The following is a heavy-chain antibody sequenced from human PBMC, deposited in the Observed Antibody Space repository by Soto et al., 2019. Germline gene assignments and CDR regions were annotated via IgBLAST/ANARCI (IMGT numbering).Heavy chain of an antibody. J-gene: IGHJ6*02. CDR2: IYYSGST. V-gene: IGHV4-39*01. CDR1: GVSISSSSYY. CDR3: ASLGYCSGGSCPYYYYYGMDV. Sequence: PSETLSLTCTVSGVSISSSSYYWGWIRQPPGKGLEWIGSIYYSGSTYYNPSLKSRVTISVDTSKNQFSLRLSSVTAADTAVYYCASLGYCSGGSCPYYYYYGMDVWGQGTTVTVSS. D-gene: IGHD2-15*01.